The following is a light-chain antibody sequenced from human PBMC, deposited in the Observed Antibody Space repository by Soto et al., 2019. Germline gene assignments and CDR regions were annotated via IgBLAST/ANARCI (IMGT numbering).Light chain of an antibody. CDR2: GAS. CDR1: QSVSSSY. V-gene: IGKV3-20*01. J-gene: IGKJ3*01. CDR3: QQYGSSPFT. Sequence: EIVLTQSPGTLSLSPGERATLSCRASQSVSSSYLAWYQQKPGQAPRLHIYGASSRATGIPDRFSGSGSGTAFTLIISSLEPEDFAVYYCQQYGSSPFTFGPWTKVDIK.